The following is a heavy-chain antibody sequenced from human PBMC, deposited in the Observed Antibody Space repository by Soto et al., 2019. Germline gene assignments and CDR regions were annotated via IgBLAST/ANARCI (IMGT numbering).Heavy chain of an antibody. CDR3: AKDRDPGYFDY. CDR2: ISYDGSNK. V-gene: IGHV3-30*18. Sequence: QVQLVESGGGVVQPGRSLRLSCAASGFTFSSYGMHWVRQAPGKGLEWVAVISYDGSNKYYADSVKGRFTISRDNSKXXXXXXXXXLXAEDTAVYYCAKDRDPGYFDYWGQGTLVTVSS. D-gene: IGHD3-10*01. J-gene: IGHJ4*02. CDR1: GFTFSSYG.